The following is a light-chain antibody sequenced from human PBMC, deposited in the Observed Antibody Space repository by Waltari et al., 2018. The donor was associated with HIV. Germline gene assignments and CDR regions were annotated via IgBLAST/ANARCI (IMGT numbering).Light chain of an antibody. CDR1: SGDVGGSKY. CDR2: EVS. CDR3: ATWDDSLSGWV. J-gene: IGLJ3*02. V-gene: IGLV2-8*01. Sequence: QSALTQPPSASGSPGQSVTISCTGTSGDVGGSKYVSWYQQFPGKAPKVSISEVSKRPSGVPARFSGSKSGTSASLAISGLRSEDEADYFCATWDDSLSGWVFGGGTNLTVL.